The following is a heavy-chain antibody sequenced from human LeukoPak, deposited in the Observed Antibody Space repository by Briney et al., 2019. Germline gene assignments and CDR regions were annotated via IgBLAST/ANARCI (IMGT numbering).Heavy chain of an antibody. CDR1: GYTFTSYD. CDR2: MNPNSGNT. J-gene: IGHJ6*02. D-gene: IGHD6-19*01. CDR3: ARGLRYSSGWYEGALMNHYYYYYGMDV. V-gene: IGHV1-8*01. Sequence: ASVKVSCKASGYTFTSYDINWVRQATGQGLEWMGWMNPNSGNTGYAQKFQGRVTMTRNTSISTAYMELSSLRSEDTAVYYCARGLRYSSGWYEGALMNHYYYYYGMDVWGQGTTVTVSS.